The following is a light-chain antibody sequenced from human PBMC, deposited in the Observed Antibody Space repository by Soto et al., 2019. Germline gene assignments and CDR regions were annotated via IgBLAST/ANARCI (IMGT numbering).Light chain of an antibody. Sequence: EIVLTQSPGTLSLSPGERATLSCRASQSVSSSYLAWYQQKHGQAPRLLIYGASSRATGIPDRFSGSGSGTDFTLTISRLEPEDFAVSYCQQYGSSPTNTFGQGTKLEIK. CDR1: QSVSSSY. CDR2: GAS. CDR3: QQYGSSPTNT. V-gene: IGKV3-20*01. J-gene: IGKJ2*01.